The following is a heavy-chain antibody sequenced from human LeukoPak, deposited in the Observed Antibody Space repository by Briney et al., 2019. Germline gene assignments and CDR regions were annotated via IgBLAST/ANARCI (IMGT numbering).Heavy chain of an antibody. Sequence: PGGSLRLSCAASGFTFSSYSMNWLRQAPGKGVEWVSSISSSGSYIYYADSVKGRFTIYRDNAKKSLYLQINSFRAEHSAVYYCARDGPRPPLVGVLVGAFDIWGQGTMVTVSS. CDR1: GFTFSSYS. J-gene: IGHJ3*02. CDR3: ARDGPRPPLVGVLVGAFDI. D-gene: IGHD1-26*01. V-gene: IGHV3-21*01. CDR2: ISSSGSYI.